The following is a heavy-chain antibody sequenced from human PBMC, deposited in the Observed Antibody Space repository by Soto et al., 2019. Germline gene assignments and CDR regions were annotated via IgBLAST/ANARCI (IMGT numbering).Heavy chain of an antibody. J-gene: IGHJ6*02. D-gene: IGHD2-2*01. V-gene: IGHV5-51*01. CDR3: ARLEGPAALSPSYYYYGMDV. Sequence: PGESLKISCKGSGYSFTSYWIGWVRQMPGKGLEWMGIIYPGDSDTRYSPSFQGQVTISADKSISTAYLQWSSLKASDTAMYYCARLEGPAALSPSYYYYGMDVWGQGTTVTVSS. CDR1: GYSFTSYW. CDR2: IYPGDSDT.